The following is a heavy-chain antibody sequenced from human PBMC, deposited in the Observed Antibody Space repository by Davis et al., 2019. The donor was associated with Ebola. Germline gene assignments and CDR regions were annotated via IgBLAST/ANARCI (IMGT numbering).Heavy chain of an antibody. CDR3: ARPVFGDAFDI. CDR1: GGSICSYY. V-gene: IGHV4-59*01. Sequence: MPSETLSLTCTVSGGSICSYYWSWIRQPPGKGLEWIGYIYYSGSTNYNPSLKSRVTISVDTSKNQFSLKLSSVTAADTAVYYCARPVFGDAFDIWGQGTMVTVSS. CDR2: IYYSGST. D-gene: IGHD2-8*01. J-gene: IGHJ3*02.